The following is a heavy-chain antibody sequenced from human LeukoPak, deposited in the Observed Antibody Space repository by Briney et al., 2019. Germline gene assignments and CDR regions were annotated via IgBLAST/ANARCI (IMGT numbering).Heavy chain of an antibody. CDR2: ISSSSSTI. Sequence: GGSLRLSCAASGFTFSSYSMNWVRQAPGKGLEWVSYISSSSSTIYYAGSVKGRFTISRDNAKNSLYLQMNSLRAEDTAVYYCARAGAMLWFGEWLDDAFDIWGQGTMVTVSS. CDR3: ARAGAMLWFGEWLDDAFDI. CDR1: GFTFSSYS. V-gene: IGHV3-48*01. D-gene: IGHD3-10*01. J-gene: IGHJ3*02.